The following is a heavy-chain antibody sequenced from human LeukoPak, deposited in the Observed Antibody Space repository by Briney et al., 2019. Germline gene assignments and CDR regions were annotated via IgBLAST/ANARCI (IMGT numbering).Heavy chain of an antibody. J-gene: IGHJ5*02. CDR1: GFTFRSFG. Sequence: GGSLRLSCAASGFTFRSFGMHWVRQAPGKGLEWVSIISGSGSSTYYADSVKGRFTISRDNSKNTLYLQMNSPRAEDTAVYYCAKGSTQITPSWFDPWGQGTLVTVSP. CDR2: ISGSGSST. CDR3: AKGSTQITPSWFDP. V-gene: IGHV3-23*01. D-gene: IGHD3-16*01.